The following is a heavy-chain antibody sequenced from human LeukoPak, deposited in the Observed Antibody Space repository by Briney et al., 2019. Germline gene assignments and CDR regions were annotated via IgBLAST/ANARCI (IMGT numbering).Heavy chain of an antibody. CDR2: IIPIFGTA. Sequence: GASVKVSCKASGGTFSSYAISWVRQAPGQGLEWMGGIIPIFGTANYAQKFQGRVTITADESTSTAYMELRSLRSDDTAVYYCAFARIVVVPAAPLQHWGQGTLVTVSS. D-gene: IGHD2-2*01. J-gene: IGHJ1*01. CDR1: GGTFSSYA. V-gene: IGHV1-69*13. CDR3: AFARIVVVPAAPLQH.